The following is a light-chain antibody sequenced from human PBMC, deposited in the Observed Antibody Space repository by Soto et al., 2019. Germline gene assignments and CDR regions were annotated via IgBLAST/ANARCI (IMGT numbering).Light chain of an antibody. CDR3: QQYGSSALYT. Sequence: EIVLTQSPGTLSLSPGERATLSCRASQSVSSSYLAWYQQKPGQAPRLLIHGASGRATGIPDRFSGSGSGTDFTLTISRLEPGDFAVYYCQQYGSSALYTFGQGTKLEIK. CDR1: QSVSSSY. CDR2: GAS. V-gene: IGKV3-20*01. J-gene: IGKJ2*01.